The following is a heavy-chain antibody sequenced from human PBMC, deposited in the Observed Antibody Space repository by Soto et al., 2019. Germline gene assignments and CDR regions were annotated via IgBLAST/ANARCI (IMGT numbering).Heavy chain of an antibody. CDR2: IIPISGTA. J-gene: IGHJ6*02. Sequence: QVQLVQSGAEVKKPGSSVKVSCKAAGGTFSSYASSGVRQAPGQGIEWMGGIIPISGTANYAQTFQGRVTINADDSTSTAYMELISMRSEDTAVYYCARSQGSSTSLEIYYYYDYGMDVWGQGPTVTVSS. CDR3: ARSQGSSTSLEIYYYYDYGMDV. D-gene: IGHD2-2*01. CDR1: GGTFSSYA. V-gene: IGHV1-69*01.